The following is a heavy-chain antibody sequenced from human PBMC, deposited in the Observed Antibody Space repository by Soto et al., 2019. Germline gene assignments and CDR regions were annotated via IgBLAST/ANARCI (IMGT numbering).Heavy chain of an antibody. CDR3: ARMYSSGSGWFHP. D-gene: IGHD6-19*01. V-gene: IGHV4-39*06. Sequence: PSETLSLTCFVSGYSITAGGYYWSRIRHHPGKGLEWIGSFYSSGSIIYNPSLRSRVSISGDTSSNQFPMSLTSVTAADTARYYCARMYSSGSGWFHPWGQGALVTVSS. CDR2: FYSSGSI. J-gene: IGHJ5*02. CDR1: GYSITAGGYY.